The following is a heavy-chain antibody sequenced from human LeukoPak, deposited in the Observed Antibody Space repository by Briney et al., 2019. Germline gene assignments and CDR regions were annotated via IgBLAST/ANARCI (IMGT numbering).Heavy chain of an antibody. CDR2: INPSGGST. CDR1: GYTFTSYY. Sequence: GASVTVSCKASGYTFTSYYMHWVRQAPGQGLEWMGIINPSGGSTSYAQKFQGRVTMTRDTSTSTVYMELSSLRSEDTAVYYCARNIAAADIYYYYGMDVWGQGTTVTVSS. CDR3: ARNIAAADIYYYYGMDV. D-gene: IGHD6-13*01. J-gene: IGHJ6*02. V-gene: IGHV1-46*01.